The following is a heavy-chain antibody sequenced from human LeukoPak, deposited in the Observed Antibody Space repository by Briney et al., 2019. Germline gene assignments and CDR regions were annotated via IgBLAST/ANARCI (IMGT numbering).Heavy chain of an antibody. V-gene: IGHV4-61*02. CDR1: GGSISSGSYY. CDR2: IYTSGST. Sequence: KTSETLSLTCTVSGGSISSGSYYWSWIRQPAGKGLEWIGRIYTSGSTNYNPSLKSRVTISVDTSKNQFSLKLSSVTAADTAVYYCARGFPVNWGPGAFDIWGQGTMVTVSS. D-gene: IGHD7-27*01. J-gene: IGHJ3*02. CDR3: ARGFPVNWGPGAFDI.